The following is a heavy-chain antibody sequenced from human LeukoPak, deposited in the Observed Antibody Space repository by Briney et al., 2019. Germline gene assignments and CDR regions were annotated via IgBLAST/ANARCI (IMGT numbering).Heavy chain of an antibody. CDR2: ISYDGSNK. V-gene: IGHV3-30*03. Sequence: PGGSLRLSCAASGFIFSSHGMNWVRQAPGKGLEWVAVISYDGSNKYYADSVKGRFTISRDNSKNTLYLQMNSLRAEDTAVYYCARESGAWGQGSLVTVSS. J-gene: IGHJ5*02. CDR3: ARESGA. D-gene: IGHD3-10*01. CDR1: GFIFSSHG.